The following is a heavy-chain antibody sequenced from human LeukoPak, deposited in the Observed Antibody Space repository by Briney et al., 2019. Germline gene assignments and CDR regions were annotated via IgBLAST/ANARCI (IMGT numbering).Heavy chain of an antibody. V-gene: IGHV3-23*01. D-gene: IGHD6-19*01. CDR3: AKELERYSSGSN. J-gene: IGHJ4*02. Sequence: GGSLRLSCATSGFSFSGYGMHWVRQAPGKGLEWVSAISGSGGSTYYADSVKGRFTISRDNSKNTLYLQMNSLRAEDTAVYYCAKELERYSSGSNWGQGTLVTVSS. CDR1: GFSFSGYG. CDR2: ISGSGGST.